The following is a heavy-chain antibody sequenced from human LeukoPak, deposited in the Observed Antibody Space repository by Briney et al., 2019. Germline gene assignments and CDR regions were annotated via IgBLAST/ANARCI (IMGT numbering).Heavy chain of an antibody. V-gene: IGHV3-64*01. D-gene: IGHD2-15*01. J-gene: IGHJ5*02. Sequence: GGSLRLSCAASGFTFSSYAMHWVRQAPGKGLEYVSAISSNGGSTHYANSVKGRFTISRDNSKNTLYLQMGNLRAEDMAVYYCARVVSGWFDPWGQGTLVTVSS. CDR2: ISSNGGST. CDR1: GFTFSSYA. CDR3: ARVVSGWFDP.